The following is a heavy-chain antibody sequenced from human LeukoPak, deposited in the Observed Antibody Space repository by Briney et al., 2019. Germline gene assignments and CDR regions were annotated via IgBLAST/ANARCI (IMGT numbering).Heavy chain of an antibody. CDR1: GFSFSTYG. V-gene: IGHV3-21*01. CDR3: AREGSSGYPWGSWFDP. CDR2: ISSSSNYI. Sequence: GGSLRLSCAASGFSFSTYGMNWVRQAPGKGLEWVSSISSSSNYIYYADSVKGRFTISRDNAKNSLYLQMNSLRAEDTAVYYRAREGSSGYPWGSWFDPWGQGTLVTVSS. J-gene: IGHJ5*02. D-gene: IGHD3-22*01.